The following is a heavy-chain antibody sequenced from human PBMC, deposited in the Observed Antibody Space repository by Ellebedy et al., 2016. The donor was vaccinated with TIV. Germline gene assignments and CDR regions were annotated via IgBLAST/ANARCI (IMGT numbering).Heavy chain of an antibody. J-gene: IGHJ4*02. D-gene: IGHD3-3*01. Sequence: ASVKVSCKASGHTFTSYAMHWVRQSPGERLEWIGWINAGNGNTKYSQKFQGRVTITRDTSAGTAYMELSSLRSEDTAVYYCARAERLRFLEWLLPLDYWGQGTLVTVSS. CDR3: ARAERLRFLEWLLPLDY. CDR1: GHTFTSYA. V-gene: IGHV1-3*01. CDR2: INAGNGNT.